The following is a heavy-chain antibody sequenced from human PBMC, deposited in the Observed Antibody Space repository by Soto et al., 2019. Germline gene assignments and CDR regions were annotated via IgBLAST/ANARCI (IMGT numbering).Heavy chain of an antibody. CDR3: ARGRLDDFWSGYLYYIDS. Sequence: SETLSLTCTVSGDSITSSKHYWSWIRQHPGKGLEWIGYIYLSGFTYSTPSLKSRVNMSLDTSKNQFSLKLSSVTAADTAVYYCARGRLDDFWSGYLYYIDSWGLGTLVTVSS. CDR1: GDSITSSKHY. CDR2: IYLSGFT. D-gene: IGHD3-3*01. V-gene: IGHV4-30-4*08. J-gene: IGHJ4*02.